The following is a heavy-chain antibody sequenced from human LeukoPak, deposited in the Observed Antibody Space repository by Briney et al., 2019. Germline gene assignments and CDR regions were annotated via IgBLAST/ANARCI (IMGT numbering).Heavy chain of an antibody. CDR1: GFTFSSYS. CDR2: ISSSSSTI. D-gene: IGHD5-12*01. Sequence: PGGSLRLSCAASGFTFSSYSMNWVRQAPGKGLEWVSYISSSSSTIYYADSVKGRFTISRDNAKNSLYLQMNSLRAEDTALYYCAKTDSGYGLYYGMDVWGQGTTVTVSS. CDR3: AKTDSGYGLYYGMDV. V-gene: IGHV3-48*04. J-gene: IGHJ6*02.